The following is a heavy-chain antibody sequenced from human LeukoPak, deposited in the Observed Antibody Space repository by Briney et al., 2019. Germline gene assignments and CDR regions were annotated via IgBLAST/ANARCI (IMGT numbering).Heavy chain of an antibody. CDR3: AKDGSRSGFGSFDY. CDR1: GFTFSDYY. D-gene: IGHD6-19*01. J-gene: IGHJ4*02. V-gene: IGHV3-11*06. Sequence: GGSLRLSCAASGFTFSDYYMIWIRQAPGKGLEWVSYISSSGGYTNYADSVKGRFTISRDSSKNTVFLQMNSLRAEDTAVYYCAKDGSRSGFGSFDYWGQGTLVTVSS. CDR2: ISSSGGYT.